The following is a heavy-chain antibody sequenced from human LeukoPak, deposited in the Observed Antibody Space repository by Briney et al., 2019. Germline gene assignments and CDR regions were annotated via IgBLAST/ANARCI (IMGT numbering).Heavy chain of an antibody. Sequence: SETLSLTCTVSGGSISSYYWSWIRQPAGKGLEWIGRIYTSGSTNYNASLKSRVSMSVGTSKNQFSLKLSSVTAADTAVFYCARENSGSYREFDYWGQGTLVTVSS. CDR3: ARENSGSYREFDY. V-gene: IGHV4-4*07. J-gene: IGHJ4*02. CDR2: IYTSGST. D-gene: IGHD1-26*01. CDR1: GGSISSYY.